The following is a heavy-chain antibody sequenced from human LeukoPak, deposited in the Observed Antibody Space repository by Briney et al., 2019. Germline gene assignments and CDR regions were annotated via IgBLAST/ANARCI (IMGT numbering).Heavy chain of an antibody. CDR2: ISSSSSYT. Sequence: GGSLRLSCAASGFTFSSYSMNWVRQAPGKGLEWVSSISSSSSYTYYADSVKGRFTISRDNAKNSLYPQMNSLRAEDTAVYYCASYRAELAGLGYWGQGTLVTVSS. CDR3: ASYRAELAGLGY. V-gene: IGHV3-21*01. CDR1: GFTFSSYS. J-gene: IGHJ4*02. D-gene: IGHD3-16*02.